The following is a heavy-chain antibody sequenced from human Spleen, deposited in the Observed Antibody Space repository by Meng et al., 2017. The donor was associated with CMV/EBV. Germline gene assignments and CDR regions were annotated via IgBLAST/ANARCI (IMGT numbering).Heavy chain of an antibody. CDR2: INHSGST. CDR1: GGSFSGYY. V-gene: IGHV4-34*01. CDR3: ARDYDFWSGNVWYFDL. J-gene: IGHJ2*01. D-gene: IGHD3-3*01. Sequence: SETLSLTCAVYGGSFSGYYWTWIRQPPGKGLEWIGEINHSGSTNYNPSLKSRVTISVDTSKNPFSLKLNSVTAADTAVYYCARDYDFWSGNVWYFDLWGRGTRVTVSS.